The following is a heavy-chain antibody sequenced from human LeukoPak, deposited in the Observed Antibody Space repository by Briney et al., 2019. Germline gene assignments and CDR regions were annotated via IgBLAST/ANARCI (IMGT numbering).Heavy chain of an antibody. CDR3: AGGLRYFDWSRDYYYYYGMDV. V-gene: IGHV3-13*05. CDR2: IGAAGDP. D-gene: IGHD3-9*01. Sequence: GGSLRLSCAASGFTFSSYDMLWVRQATGKGLEWVSAIGAAGDPYYPGSVKGRFTISRENAKNSLYLQMNSLRAGDTAVYYCAGGLRYFDWSRDYYYYYGMDVWGKGTTVTVSS. CDR1: GFTFSSYD. J-gene: IGHJ6*04.